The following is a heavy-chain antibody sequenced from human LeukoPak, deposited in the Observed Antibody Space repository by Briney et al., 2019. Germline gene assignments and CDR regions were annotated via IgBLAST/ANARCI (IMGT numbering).Heavy chain of an antibody. V-gene: IGHV3-23*01. D-gene: IGHD4-17*01. CDR1: GFPFSSYA. CDR2: ISGSGGST. Sequence: PGGPPRLPCAASGFPFSSYAMRGVRQAPGKGLEWVSAISGSGGSTYYEDSVKGRFTISRDNSKNTLYLQMNSLRADDTAVYYCAKDPTSEYGDHFDYWGQGTLVTVSS. J-gene: IGHJ4*02. CDR3: AKDPTSEYGDHFDY.